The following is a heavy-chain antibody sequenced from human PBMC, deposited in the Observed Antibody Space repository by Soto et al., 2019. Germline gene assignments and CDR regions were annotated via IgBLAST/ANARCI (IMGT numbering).Heavy chain of an antibody. CDR3: ARWDILTGYQIAP. V-gene: IGHV4-34*01. D-gene: IGHD3-9*01. CDR1: GGSFSGYY. Sequence: SETLSLTCAVYGGSFSGYYWSWIRQPPGKGLEWIGEINHSGSTNYNPSLKSRVTISVDTSKNQFSLKLSSVTAADTAVYYCARWDILTGYQIAPRGQGTLVTVSS. CDR2: INHSGST. J-gene: IGHJ5*02.